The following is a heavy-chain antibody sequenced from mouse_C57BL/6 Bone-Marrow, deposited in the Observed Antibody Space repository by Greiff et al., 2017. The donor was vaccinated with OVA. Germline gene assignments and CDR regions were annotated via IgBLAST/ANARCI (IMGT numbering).Heavy chain of an antibody. D-gene: IGHD1-1*01. V-gene: IGHV1-82*01. CDR3: ASPYYGSSYVDFDV. J-gene: IGHJ1*03. CDR1: GYAFSSSW. Sequence: LVESGPELVKPGASVKISCKASGYAFSSSWMNWVKQRPGKGLAWIGRIYPGAGDTNYNGKFKGKATLTADKSSSTAYMQLSSLTSEDSAVYFCASPYYGSSYVDFDVWGTGTTVTVSS. CDR2: IYPGAGDT.